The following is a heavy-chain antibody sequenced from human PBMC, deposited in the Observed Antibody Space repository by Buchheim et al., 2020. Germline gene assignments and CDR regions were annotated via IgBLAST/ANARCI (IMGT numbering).Heavy chain of an antibody. Sequence: QVHLVESGGGIFPPGRSLRLSCATSGFTFNNYAMHWVRQVPGQGLEWVAVISYDGGHQDYADSLKGRITISRDSSQNTLYLEMNNQRTEDTGTYYCARAISSGWFCMDYWGQGTL. J-gene: IGHJ4*02. CDR1: GFTFNNYA. CDR2: ISYDGGHQ. V-gene: IGHV3-30*03. D-gene: IGHD6-19*01. CDR3: ARAISSGWFCMDY.